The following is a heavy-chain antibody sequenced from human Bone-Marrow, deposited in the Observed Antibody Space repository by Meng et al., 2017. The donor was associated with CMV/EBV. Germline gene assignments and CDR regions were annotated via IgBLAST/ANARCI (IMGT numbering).Heavy chain of an antibody. CDR1: GYTFTGYY. Sequence: ASVKVSCKASGYTFTGYYMHWVRQAPGQGLEWMGWINPNSGGTNYAQKFQGRVTMTRDTSISTAYMELSRLRSDDTAVYYCARAIRGVVAAIDHWGQGTLVTVSS. D-gene: IGHD2-15*01. J-gene: IGHJ4*02. CDR2: INPNSGGT. V-gene: IGHV1-2*02. CDR3: ARAIRGVVAAIDH.